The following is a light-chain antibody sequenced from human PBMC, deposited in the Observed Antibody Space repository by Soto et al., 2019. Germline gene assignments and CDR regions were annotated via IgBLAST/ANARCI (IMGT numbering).Light chain of an antibody. CDR2: DNN. CDR1: SSNIGNNY. Sequence: QSVLTQPPSLSAAPGHKVTISCSGSSSNIGNNYVSWYQQLPGTAPKLLIYDNNKRPSGIPDRFSGSKSGTSATLGITGLQTGDEADYYCGTWDSSLSAYVFGTGTKVT. CDR3: GTWDSSLSAYV. V-gene: IGLV1-51*01. J-gene: IGLJ1*01.